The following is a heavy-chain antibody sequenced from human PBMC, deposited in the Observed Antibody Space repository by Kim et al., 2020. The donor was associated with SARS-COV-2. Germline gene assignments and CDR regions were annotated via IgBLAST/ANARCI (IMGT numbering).Heavy chain of an antibody. D-gene: IGHD5-12*01. V-gene: IGHV3-15*01. CDR2: IKSKTDGGTT. CDR3: TTMASASFDY. CDR1: GFTFIDAW. Sequence: GGSLRLSCAASGFTFIDAWMSWVRQAPGKGLEWVVLIKSKTDGGTTDYAAPVKGRFTISRDVSQNTLYLQMNSLKPEDTAIYYCTTMASASFDYWGQGTLVTVSP. J-gene: IGHJ4*02.